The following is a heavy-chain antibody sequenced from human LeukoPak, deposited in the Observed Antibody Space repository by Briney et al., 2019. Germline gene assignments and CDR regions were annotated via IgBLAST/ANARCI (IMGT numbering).Heavy chain of an antibody. CDR1: GFVVSTNY. CDR3: ARDHPPGDY. Sequence: GGSLRLSCAASGFVVSTNYMSWVRQAPGKGLEWVSVIYSGGRTYYADSVKGRFTISRDNSKSTLYLQVNSLRAEDTAVYYSARDHPPGDYWGQGTLVTVSS. J-gene: IGHJ4*02. CDR2: IYSGGRT. V-gene: IGHV3-53*01.